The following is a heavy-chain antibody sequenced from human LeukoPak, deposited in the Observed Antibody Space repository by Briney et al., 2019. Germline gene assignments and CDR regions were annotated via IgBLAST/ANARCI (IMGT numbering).Heavy chain of an antibody. CDR2: IKREWRST. Sequence: GGSLSLSCAASGFTFSSYWMHWVRRAPGKGLVWVSRIKREWRSTSYADCVKGRFTISRDNDKNTVYLQMNSLTAEDTAVSYCARARGSSGYFDYWGQGTLVTVSS. J-gene: IGHJ4*02. V-gene: IGHV3-74*01. D-gene: IGHD3-22*01. CDR1: GFTFSSYW. CDR3: ARARGSSGYFDY.